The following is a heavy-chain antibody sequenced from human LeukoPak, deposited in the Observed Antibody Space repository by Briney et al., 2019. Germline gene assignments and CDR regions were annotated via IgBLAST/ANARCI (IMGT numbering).Heavy chain of an antibody. Sequence: ASVKVSCKASGGTFSSHAISWVRQAPGQGLEWMGGINPIFHTPTYAKKFQGRLTITKDESMGTASMDLSSLISDDTAVYYCARGRTTGEFDYWGQGTLITVSS. D-gene: IGHD4-11*01. V-gene: IGHV1-69*05. CDR1: GGTFSSHA. J-gene: IGHJ4*02. CDR2: INPIFHTP. CDR3: ARGRTTGEFDY.